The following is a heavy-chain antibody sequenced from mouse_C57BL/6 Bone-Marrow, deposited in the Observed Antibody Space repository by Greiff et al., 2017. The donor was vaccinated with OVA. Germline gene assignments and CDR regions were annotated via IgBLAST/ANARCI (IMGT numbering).Heavy chain of an antibody. Sequence: EVKLVESGGGLVQPGGSLKLSCAASGFTFSDYGMAWVRQAPRKGPEWVAFISNLAYSIYYADTVTGRFTISRENAKNTLYLEMSSLRSEDTAMYYCARQGYYGSSYVGYYFDYWGQGTTLTVSS. V-gene: IGHV5-15*04. CDR2: ISNLAYSI. D-gene: IGHD1-1*01. J-gene: IGHJ2*01. CDR1: GFTFSDYG. CDR3: ARQGYYGSSYVGYYFDY.